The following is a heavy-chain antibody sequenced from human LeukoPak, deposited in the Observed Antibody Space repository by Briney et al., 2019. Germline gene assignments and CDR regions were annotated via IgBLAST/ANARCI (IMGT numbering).Heavy chain of an antibody. V-gene: IGHV1-2*02. J-gene: IGHJ4*02. Sequence: ASVKVSCKASGYTFTGYYMHWVRQAPGQGLEWMGWINPNSGGTNYAQKFQGRVTMTRDTSISTAYMELSRLRSDDTAVYYCARGDWNDVGSIDYWGQGTLVTVSS. D-gene: IGHD1-1*01. CDR3: ARGDWNDVGSIDY. CDR1: GYTFTGYY. CDR2: INPNSGGT.